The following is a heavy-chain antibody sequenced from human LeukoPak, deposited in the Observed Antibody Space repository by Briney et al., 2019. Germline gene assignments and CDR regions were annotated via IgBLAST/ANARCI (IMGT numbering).Heavy chain of an antibody. CDR1: GFTFSSYA. J-gene: IGHJ5*02. CDR2: ISGSGGST. CDR3: AKFAKLRLLECFFDP. Sequence: PGGSLRLSCAASGFTFSSYAMSWVRQAPGQGLEWVSDISGSGGSTYYADSVKGRFTISRDNSKNTLYLQMNSLRAEDTAVYYCAKFAKLRLLECFFDPWGQGTLVTVSS. D-gene: IGHD3-3*01. V-gene: IGHV3-23*01.